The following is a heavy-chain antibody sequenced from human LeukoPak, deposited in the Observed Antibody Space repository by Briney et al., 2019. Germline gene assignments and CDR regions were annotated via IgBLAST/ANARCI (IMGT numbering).Heavy chain of an antibody. CDR2: IDYSGRT. D-gene: IGHD3-9*01. Sequence: SETLSLTCSVSGGSVTSSTSYWGWIRQAPGKGPEWIASIDYSGRTFYNPSLRSRVTISVDTSNNDFSLNLTSVTAADTAVYYCATEFYDFLSGESWFDPWGQGALVTVS. CDR1: GGSVTSSTSY. V-gene: IGHV4-39*07. CDR3: ATEFYDFLSGESWFDP. J-gene: IGHJ5*02.